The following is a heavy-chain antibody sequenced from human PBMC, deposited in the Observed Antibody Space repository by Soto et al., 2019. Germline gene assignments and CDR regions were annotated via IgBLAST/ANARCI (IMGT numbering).Heavy chain of an antibody. Sequence: PSETLSLTCTVSGGSISSYYWSWIRQPPGKGLEWIGYIYYSGSTYYNPSLKSRVTISVDTSKNQFSLKLSSVTAADTAVYYCARSIRYFDPDPYYFDYWGQGTLVTVSS. J-gene: IGHJ4*02. CDR3: ARSIRYFDPDPYYFDY. V-gene: IGHV4-59*01. D-gene: IGHD3-9*01. CDR1: GGSISSYY. CDR2: IYYSGST.